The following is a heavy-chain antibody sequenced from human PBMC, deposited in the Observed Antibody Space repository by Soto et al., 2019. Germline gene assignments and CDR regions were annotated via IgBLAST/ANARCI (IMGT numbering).Heavy chain of an antibody. CDR3: ARDLPPSEY. CDR2: IRAYNGNT. Sequence: QVQLVQSGAEVKKPGASVKVSCKASGYTFTSYGISWVRQAPGQGLEWMGWIRAYNGNTNYAPKVQGRVTMTTDTPTSTAYMELRSLRSADTAVYYCARDLPPSEYWGQGTLVTVSS. D-gene: IGHD2-2*01. V-gene: IGHV1-18*01. J-gene: IGHJ4*02. CDR1: GYTFTSYG.